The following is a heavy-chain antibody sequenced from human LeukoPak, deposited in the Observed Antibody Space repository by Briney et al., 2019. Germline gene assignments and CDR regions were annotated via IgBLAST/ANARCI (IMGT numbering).Heavy chain of an antibody. CDR1: GYTFTGYY. Sequence: ASVKVSCKASGYTFTGYYMHWVRQAPGQGLEWMGRINPNSGGTNYAQKFQGRDTMTRDTSISTVYMELSRLRSDDTAVYYCARAAEDIVVVVAASSPNLDYWGQGTLVTVSS. CDR3: ARAAEDIVVVVAASSPNLDY. J-gene: IGHJ4*02. V-gene: IGHV1-2*06. CDR2: INPNSGGT. D-gene: IGHD2-15*01.